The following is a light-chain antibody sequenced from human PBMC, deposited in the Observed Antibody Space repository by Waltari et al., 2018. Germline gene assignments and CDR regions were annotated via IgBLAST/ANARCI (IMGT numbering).Light chain of an antibody. CDR1: ESVIYDSGKKNY. CDR3: QQYLSAPRT. Sequence: DIVMTQSPDSLAVSLGERATINCKSRESVIYDSGKKNYLAWYQQKPGQPPKLLIHWASIRESGVPDRFSGSGSGTDFTLTISSLQAEDVAVYYCQQYLSAPRTFGQGTVLEIK. CDR2: WAS. V-gene: IGKV4-1*01. J-gene: IGKJ2*02.